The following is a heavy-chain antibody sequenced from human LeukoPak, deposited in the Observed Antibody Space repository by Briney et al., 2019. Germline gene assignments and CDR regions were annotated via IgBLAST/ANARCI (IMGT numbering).Heavy chain of an antibody. V-gene: IGHV4-59*01. CDR2: IYYSGST. J-gene: IGHJ4*02. CDR3: ARVRGYCSGGSCYPDY. Sequence: SETLSLTCTVSGGSISSYYWSWIRQPPGKGLEWIGYIYYSGSTNYNPSLKSRVTISVDTSKNQFSLKLSSVTAADTAVYYCARVRGYCSGGSCYPDYWGQGTLVTVSS. D-gene: IGHD2-15*01. CDR1: GGSISSYY.